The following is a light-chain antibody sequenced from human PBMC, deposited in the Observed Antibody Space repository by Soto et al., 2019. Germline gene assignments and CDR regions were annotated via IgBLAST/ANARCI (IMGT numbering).Light chain of an antibody. Sequence: DIQMTQSPSTRSASVGDRVTITCRASQSLTSWLTWYQQKPGKAPKFLIYNTSILESGVPSRFSGSGSGTEFTLTISSLQPDDFATYYCQHYDHYLWPFGQGTKVEIK. CDR2: NTS. CDR3: QHYDHYLWP. J-gene: IGKJ1*01. CDR1: QSLTSW. V-gene: IGKV1-5*03.